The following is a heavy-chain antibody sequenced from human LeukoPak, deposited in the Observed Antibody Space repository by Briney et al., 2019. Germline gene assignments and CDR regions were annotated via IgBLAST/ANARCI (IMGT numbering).Heavy chain of an antibody. V-gene: IGHV4-4*02. CDR1: GGSISSSNW. CDR2: IYHSGST. D-gene: IGHD5-18*01. J-gene: IGHJ5*02. CDR3: ARDPPRDTAMVST. Sequence: SETLSLTCAVSGGSISSSNWWSWVRQPPGKGLEWIGEIYHSGSTNYNPSLKSRVTISVDKSKNQFSLKLSSVTAEDTAVYYCARDPPRDTAMVSTWGQGTLVTVSS.